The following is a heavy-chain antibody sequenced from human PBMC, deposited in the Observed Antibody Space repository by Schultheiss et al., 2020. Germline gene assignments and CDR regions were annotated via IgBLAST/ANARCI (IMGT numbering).Heavy chain of an antibody. D-gene: IGHD6-19*01. J-gene: IGHJ2*01. CDR2: SYYRSKWFN. CDR1: GDSVSSNSAA. CDR3: AREGVAGYWYFDL. Sequence: SQTLSLTCAISGDSVSSNSAAWSWIRQSPSRGLEWLGRSYYRSKWFNDYAASVKSRITINPDTSKNQFSLQLNSVTPEDTAVYYCAREGVAGYWYFDLWGRGSLVTVSS. V-gene: IGHV6-1*01.